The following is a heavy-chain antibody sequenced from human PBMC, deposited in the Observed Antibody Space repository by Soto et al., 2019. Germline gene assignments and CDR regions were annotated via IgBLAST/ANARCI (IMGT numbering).Heavy chain of an antibody. CDR3: ARVYGSGTLDY. V-gene: IGHV4-31*03. CDR2: IYYSGST. Sequence: QVQLQESGPGLVKPSQTLSLTCTVSGGSISSGGYYWSWIRQHPGKGLEWIGYIYYSGSTYYIPSHKARVTISVDTSKNQCSLKLSSVTAADTAVYYCARVYGSGTLDYWGQGTLVTVSS. J-gene: IGHJ4*02. CDR1: GGSISSGGYY. D-gene: IGHD3-10*01.